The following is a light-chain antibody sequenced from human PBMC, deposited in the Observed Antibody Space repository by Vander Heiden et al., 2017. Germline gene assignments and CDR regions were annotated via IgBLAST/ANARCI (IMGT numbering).Light chain of an antibody. CDR1: VSISTF. CDR2: AAS. CDR3: QQSVSTPLS. Sequence: DIQMTQSPSSLSASVGDRVTITCRASVSISTFLNWYQQKPGKAPNLLIYAASSLQSGVPSRFSGSGSGTDFTLTISRLQREDFATYYCQQSVSTPLSFGGGTKVEIK. J-gene: IGKJ4*01. V-gene: IGKV1-39*01.